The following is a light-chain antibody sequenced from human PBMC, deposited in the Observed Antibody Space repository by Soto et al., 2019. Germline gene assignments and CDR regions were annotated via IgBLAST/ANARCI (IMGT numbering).Light chain of an antibody. Sequence: EIVLTQSPGTLSLSPGERATLSCRASQSVSSSYLAWYQQKPGQAPRLLIYGASSRATGIPDRFSGSGSEKDFTLTISRLEPEDIPVYYCQQYGSSTGTFGQGTKLEIK. CDR3: QQYGSSTGT. CDR1: QSVSSSY. V-gene: IGKV3-20*01. J-gene: IGKJ2*01. CDR2: GAS.